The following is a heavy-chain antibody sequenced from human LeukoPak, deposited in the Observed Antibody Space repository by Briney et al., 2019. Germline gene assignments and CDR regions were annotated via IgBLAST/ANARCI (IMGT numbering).Heavy chain of an antibody. Sequence: PSETLSLTCTVSGGSISSSSYYWGWIRQPPGKGLECIGSIYYSGSTYYNPSLKSRVTISVDTSKNQFSLKLSSVTAADTAVYYCARLKVTYYFDYWGQGTLVTVSS. J-gene: IGHJ4*02. CDR1: GGSISSSSYY. D-gene: IGHD4-11*01. CDR3: ARLKVTYYFDY. V-gene: IGHV4-39*01. CDR2: IYYSGST.